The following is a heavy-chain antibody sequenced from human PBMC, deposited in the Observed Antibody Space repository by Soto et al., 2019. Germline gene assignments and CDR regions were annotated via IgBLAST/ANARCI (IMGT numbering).Heavy chain of an antibody. Sequence: GASLRRSCAASGFTVSSDVMGWVRAAPGKGPELILAISGSEGNTYSADSAKGRFTFPRNNSKNTLYRQMNSLRAEDTAVYYCAKDLDQGCSGRSYYWAAFDIWGQGTMVTVSS. V-gene: IGHV3-23*01. CDR2: ISGSEGNT. J-gene: IGHJ3*02. CDR3: AKDLDQGCSGRSYYWAAFDI. D-gene: IGHD2-15*01. CDR1: GFTVSSDV.